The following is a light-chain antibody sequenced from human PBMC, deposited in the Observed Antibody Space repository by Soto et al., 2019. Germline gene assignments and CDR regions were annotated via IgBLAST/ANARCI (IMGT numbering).Light chain of an antibody. Sequence: QSALTQPPSASGSPGQSVTISCTGTSGDVGGYNFVSWYQQHPGKAPRLMIYDVFKRPSGVPHRFSGSKSGNTASLTVSGLQAEDEAEYYCSSYASSGTYVFGTGTKVTVL. J-gene: IGLJ1*01. CDR1: SGDVGGYNF. CDR2: DVF. V-gene: IGLV2-8*01. CDR3: SSYASSGTYV.